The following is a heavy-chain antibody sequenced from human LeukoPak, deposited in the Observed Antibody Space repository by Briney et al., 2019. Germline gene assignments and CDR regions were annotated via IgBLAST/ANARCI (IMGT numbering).Heavy chain of an antibody. D-gene: IGHD3-10*01. CDR3: ARTGGSGSYSDY. J-gene: IGHJ4*02. CDR1: GGSISSGGYS. Sequence: PSETLSLTCAVSGGSISSGGYSWSWIRQPPGKGLEWIGYIYHSGSTYYNPSLKSRVTISVDRSKNQFSLKLSSVTAADTAVYYCARTGGSGSYSDYWGQGTLVTVSS. V-gene: IGHV4-30-2*01. CDR2: IYHSGST.